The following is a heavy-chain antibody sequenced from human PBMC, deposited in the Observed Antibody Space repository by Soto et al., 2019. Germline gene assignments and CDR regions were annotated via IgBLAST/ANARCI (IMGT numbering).Heavy chain of an antibody. Sequence: SEPLSLTCTICGGSIVNFYWSWIRQPPGKGLEWIGYVYYTGSTSYNPSLKRRVTFSADSSRGQFSLRLNSVTAADTAVYYCARTVLGPDLLADSFVYYYYYMDVWGQGNTVTISS. J-gene: IGHJ6*03. CDR1: GGSIVNFY. CDR2: VYYTGST. CDR3: ARTVLGPDLLADSFVYYYYYMDV. D-gene: IGHD3-9*01. V-gene: IGHV4-59*08.